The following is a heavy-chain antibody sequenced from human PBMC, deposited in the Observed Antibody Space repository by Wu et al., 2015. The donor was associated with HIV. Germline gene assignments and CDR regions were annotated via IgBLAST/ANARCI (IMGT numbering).Heavy chain of an antibody. D-gene: IGHD1/OR15-1a*01. J-gene: IGHJ4*02. CDR1: GYTFTDYY. CDR3: ARTEQQLDY. CDR2: VNPHSGDT. Sequence: QVQLVQSGAEVKKPGASVKVSCKASGYTFTDYYIHWVRQAPGQGLEWMGWVNPHSGDTKYAQKFRGRVTITADEPTTTAYLELSSLKSEDTAVYFCARTEQQLDYWGQGTLVTVSS. V-gene: IGHV1-2*02.